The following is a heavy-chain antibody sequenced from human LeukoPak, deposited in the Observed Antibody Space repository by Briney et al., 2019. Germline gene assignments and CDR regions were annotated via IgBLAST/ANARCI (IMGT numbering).Heavy chain of an antibody. CDR3: VCSGGYYSHFEF. CDR1: GGSISSTSYY. V-gene: IGHV4-39*07. Sequence: SETLSLTCNVSGGSISSTSYYWGWIRQPPGKGLEWIGSMYYRGTTYNNPSLKCRVAISVVTPKNQFSLKLSSVTAADTAVYYCVCSGGYYSHFEFWGQGAQVTVSS. J-gene: IGHJ4*02. D-gene: IGHD3-22*01. CDR2: MYYRGTT.